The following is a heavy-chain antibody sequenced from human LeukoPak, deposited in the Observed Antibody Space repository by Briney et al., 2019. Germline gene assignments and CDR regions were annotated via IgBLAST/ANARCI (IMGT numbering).Heavy chain of an antibody. CDR3: ARSGSGSLLFQR. V-gene: IGHV3-30*01. CDR2: ISYDGGNK. CDR1: GFTFSSYA. Sequence: GESLRLSCAASGFTFSSYAMHWVRQAPGKGLEWVAVISYDGGNKYYADSVKGRFTISRDNSKDTLYLQMNSLRGEDTAVYYCARSGSGSLLFQRWGEGTLVTVSS. J-gene: IGHJ1*01. D-gene: IGHD1-26*01.